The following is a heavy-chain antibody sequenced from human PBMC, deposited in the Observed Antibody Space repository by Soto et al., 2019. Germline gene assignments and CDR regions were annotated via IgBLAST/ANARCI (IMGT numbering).Heavy chain of an antibody. V-gene: IGHV3-49*03. J-gene: IGHJ6*02. D-gene: IGHD2-2*01. CDR1: GFSFGDYA. Sequence: PGGSLRLSCTASGFSFGDYAMSWFRQAPGKGLEWVGFIRSKAYGGTTEYAASVKGRFTISRDDSKSIAYLQMNSLKTEDTAVYYCSREQLQDIVVVPAADRMAVWGQGTTVPVSS. CDR2: IRSKAYGGTT. CDR3: SREQLQDIVVVPAADRMAV.